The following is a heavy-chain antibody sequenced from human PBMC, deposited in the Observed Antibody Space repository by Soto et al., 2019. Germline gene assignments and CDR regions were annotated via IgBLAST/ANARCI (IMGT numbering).Heavy chain of an antibody. D-gene: IGHD5-12*01. V-gene: IGHV1-46*01. Sequence: QVQLVQSGAEVTKPGASVKVSCKASGYTFTSYYMHWVRQAPGQGLEWMGIINPSGGSTSYAQMFQGRVTMTRYTSTSTVYMELSSLRSEDTAVYYCARDSSRWLQLRFYYDAMDVWGQGTTVTVSS. CDR3: ARDSSRWLQLRFYYDAMDV. J-gene: IGHJ6*02. CDR1: GYTFTSYY. CDR2: INPSGGST.